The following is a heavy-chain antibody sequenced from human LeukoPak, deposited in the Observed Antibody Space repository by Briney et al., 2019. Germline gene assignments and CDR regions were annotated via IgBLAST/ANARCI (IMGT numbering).Heavy chain of an antibody. V-gene: IGHV3-11*04. CDR3: ARATMIGLSRYFQH. Sequence: PGGSLRLSCAASGFTFSDYYMSWIRQAPGKGLEWVSYISSSGSTIYYADSVKGRFTISRDNAKNSLYLQMNSLRAGDTAVYYCARATMIGLSRYFQHWGQGTLVTVSS. J-gene: IGHJ1*01. D-gene: IGHD3-22*01. CDR2: ISSSGSTI. CDR1: GFTFSDYY.